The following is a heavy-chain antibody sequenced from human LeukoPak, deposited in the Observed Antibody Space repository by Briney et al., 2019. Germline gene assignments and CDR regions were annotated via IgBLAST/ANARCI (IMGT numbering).Heavy chain of an antibody. D-gene: IGHD1-14*01. J-gene: IGHJ6*02. CDR3: AREGTAAGNYYYYYGMDV. V-gene: IGHV3-7*01. CDR1: GFTFSHYW. Sequence: HPGGSLRLSCAASGFTFSHYWMTWVRQAPGKGLEWVANIKQDGSEKYYVDSVKGRFTISRDNAKDSLYLQMNSLRAEDTAVYYCAREGTAAGNYYYYYGMDVWGQGTTVTVSS. CDR2: IKQDGSEK.